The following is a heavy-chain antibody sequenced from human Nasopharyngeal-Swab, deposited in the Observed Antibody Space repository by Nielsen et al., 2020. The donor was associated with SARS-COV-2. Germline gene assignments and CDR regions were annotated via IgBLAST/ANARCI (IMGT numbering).Heavy chain of an antibody. D-gene: IGHD6-13*01. Sequence: WVRQAPGLGLEWMGLINPSGGGTSYAQKFQGRVTMTRDTSTSTVYMELSSLTSEDTAVYYCARDLKVAAGSQFDYWGQGTLVTVSS. CDR3: ARDLKVAAGSQFDY. CDR2: INPSGGGT. V-gene: IGHV1-46*01. J-gene: IGHJ4*02.